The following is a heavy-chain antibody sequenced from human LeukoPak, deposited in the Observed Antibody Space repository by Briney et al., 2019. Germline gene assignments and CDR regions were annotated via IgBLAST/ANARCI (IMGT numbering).Heavy chain of an antibody. CDR2: IYTSEST. CDR1: GGSISSYY. CDR3: ARDQEYYYDSSGYLFDY. Sequence: SETLSLTCTVSGGSISSYYWSWIRQPAGKGLEWIGRIYTSESTNYNPSLKSRVTMSVDTSKNQFSLKLSSVTAADTAVYYCARDQEYYYDSSGYLFDYWGRGTLVTVSS. D-gene: IGHD3-22*01. J-gene: IGHJ4*02. V-gene: IGHV4-4*07.